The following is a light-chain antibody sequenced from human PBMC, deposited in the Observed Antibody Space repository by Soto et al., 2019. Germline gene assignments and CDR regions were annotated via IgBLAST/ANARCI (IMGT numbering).Light chain of an antibody. CDR1: SSDVGGYNY. Sequence: LTQPASVSGSPGQSITISCTGTSSDVGGYNYVSWYQQHPGKAPKLMIYDVSNRPSGVSNRFSGSKSGNTASLTISGLQAEDEADYYCSSYTSSSPLVFGTGTKVTVL. CDR3: SSYTSSSPLV. CDR2: DVS. V-gene: IGLV2-14*01. J-gene: IGLJ1*01.